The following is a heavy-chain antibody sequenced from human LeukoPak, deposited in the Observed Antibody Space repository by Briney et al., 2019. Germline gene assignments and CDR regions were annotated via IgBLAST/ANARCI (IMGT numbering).Heavy chain of an antibody. CDR2: ISSSSSTI. CDR3: ARMFTIFGVVTPSGFDY. J-gene: IGHJ4*02. D-gene: IGHD3-3*01. V-gene: IGHV3-48*01. CDR1: GFTFSSYS. Sequence: GGSLRLSCAASGFTFSSYSMNWVRQAPGKGLEWVSYISSSSSTIYYADSVKGRFTISRDNAKNSLYLQMNSLRAEDTAVYYCARMFTIFGVVTPSGFDYWGQGTLVTVSS.